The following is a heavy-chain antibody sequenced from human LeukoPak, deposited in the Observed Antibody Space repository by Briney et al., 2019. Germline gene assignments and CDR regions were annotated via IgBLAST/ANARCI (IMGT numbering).Heavy chain of an antibody. Sequence: ASVKVSCTASGYTFSSYGISWVRQAPGQGLEWMAWINGYTGNTNYAQNLQGRVTMTTDTSTSTAYMELRSLRSDDTALYYCARSSWFGGRSEWRWFDPWGQGTLVTVSS. V-gene: IGHV1-18*01. CDR3: ARSSWFGGRSEWRWFDP. D-gene: IGHD3-10*01. CDR2: INGYTGNT. J-gene: IGHJ5*02. CDR1: GYTFSSYG.